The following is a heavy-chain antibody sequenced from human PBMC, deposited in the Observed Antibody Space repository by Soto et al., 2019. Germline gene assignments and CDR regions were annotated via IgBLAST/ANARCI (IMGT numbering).Heavy chain of an antibody. CDR3: ARGRHLVGSFYYYMDV. D-gene: IGHD6-6*01. Sequence: VASVKVSCKASGYTFTNYGITWVRQAPGQGLEWMGWISAYNGDTHYTQRLQGRVTMTTDTSTSTAYMELRGLRSDDTAVYYCARGRHLVGSFYYYMDVWGKGTTVTVPS. V-gene: IGHV1-18*01. CDR1: GYTFTNYG. J-gene: IGHJ6*03. CDR2: ISAYNGDT.